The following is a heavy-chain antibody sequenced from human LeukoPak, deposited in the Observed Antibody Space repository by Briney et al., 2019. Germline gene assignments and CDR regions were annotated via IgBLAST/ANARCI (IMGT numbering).Heavy chain of an antibody. D-gene: IGHD6-13*01. CDR1: GFIFSNYA. CDR3: AKGAAAGLVDWFDP. Sequence: GGSLRLPCAASGFIFSNYALMWVRQAPGKGLEWVSSITGRGDETFYADSVKGRFSLSRDNSKNMLYLQMYSLGAEDTAIYYCAKGAAAGLVDWFDPWGQGTLVTVSS. J-gene: IGHJ5*02. V-gene: IGHV3-23*01. CDR2: ITGRGDET.